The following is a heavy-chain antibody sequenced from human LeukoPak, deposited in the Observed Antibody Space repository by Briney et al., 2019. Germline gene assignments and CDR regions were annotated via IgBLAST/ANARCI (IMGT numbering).Heavy chain of an antibody. D-gene: IGHD6-13*01. CDR1: GYTFTSYD. CDR2: MNPNSGNT. J-gene: IGHJ4*02. CDR3: ARGLLIAAAGTLRY. V-gene: IGHV1-8*03. Sequence: GASVKVSCKASGYTFTSYDINWVRQATGQGLEWMGWMNPNSGNTGYAQKFQGRVTITRNTSISTAYMELSSLRSEDTAVYYCARGLLIAAAGTLRYWGQGTLVTVSS.